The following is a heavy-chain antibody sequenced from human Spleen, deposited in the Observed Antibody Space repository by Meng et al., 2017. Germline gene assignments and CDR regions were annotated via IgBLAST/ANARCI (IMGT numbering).Heavy chain of an antibody. D-gene: IGHD3-10*01. CDR3: ARGTPGRSYSDY. CDR2: LGAHDGDT. J-gene: IGHJ4*02. Sequence: QVQLVQSGAEVNKPGASVKVSCKASDYTFTGYGVSWVRQAPGQGLEWMAWLGAHDGDTSHAPKFQGRVTVSADRPTATAYMELRSLRSDDTAVYYCARGTPGRSYSDYWGQGTLVTVSS. CDR1: DYTFTGYG. V-gene: IGHV1-18*01.